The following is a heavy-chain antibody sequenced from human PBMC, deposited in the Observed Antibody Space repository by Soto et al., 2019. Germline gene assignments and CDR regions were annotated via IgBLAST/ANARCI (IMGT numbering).Heavy chain of an antibody. CDR2: IIPISETT. D-gene: IGHD2-2*01. Sequence: QVQLVQSGAEVKKPGSSVKVSCKASGGTFSSYAISWVRQAPGQGLEWMGGIIPISETTNYAQKFQGRVTITADESKSTAYMERSSLRSEDTAVYYCARSQGSSTSLEIYYYYYYGMDVWGQGTRSPSP. CDR1: GGTFSSYA. V-gene: IGHV1-69*01. CDR3: ARSQGSSTSLEIYYYYYYGMDV. J-gene: IGHJ6*02.